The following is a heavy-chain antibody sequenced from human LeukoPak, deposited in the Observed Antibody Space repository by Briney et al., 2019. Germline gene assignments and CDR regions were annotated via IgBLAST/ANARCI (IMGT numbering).Heavy chain of an antibody. V-gene: IGHV4-34*01. CDR3: ARLSALGYCSGGSCKPYYYYYGMDA. CDR2: INHSGST. Sequence: SETLSLTCAASGGSFSGYYWSWIRQPPGKGLEWIGEINHSGSTNYNPNLKSRVTISVDASKDQFSLKLSSVTAADTAVYYCARLSALGYCSGGSCKPYYYYYGMDAWGQGTTVTVSS. CDR1: GGSFSGYY. J-gene: IGHJ6*02. D-gene: IGHD2-15*01.